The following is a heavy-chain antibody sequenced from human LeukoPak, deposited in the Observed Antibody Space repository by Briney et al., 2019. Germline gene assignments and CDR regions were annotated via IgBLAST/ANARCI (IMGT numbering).Heavy chain of an antibody. Sequence: GGSLTLSCAASGITLSHHYMLWLRQAPGKGLEWVGHTRNRAKNYTANSAACVIGRFTTSRDDATHSVYLKMNGLKSEDTALYYCVARRHGDHVSFDNWGQGTLVTVSS. J-gene: IGHJ4*02. V-gene: IGHV3-72*01. CDR2: TRNRAKNYTA. CDR3: VARRHGDHVSFDN. D-gene: IGHD4-17*01. CDR1: GITLSHHY.